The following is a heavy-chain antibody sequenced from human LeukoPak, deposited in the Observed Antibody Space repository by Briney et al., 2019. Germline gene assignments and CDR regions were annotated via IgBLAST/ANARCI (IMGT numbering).Heavy chain of an antibody. D-gene: IGHD2-2*01. Sequence: ASVKVSCKASGYTFTSYDINWVRQATGQGLEWMGWMNPNSGNTGYAQKFQGRVTMTRNTSISTAYMELSSLRSEDTAVYYCARDLTVVPAAYFDYWGQGTLVTVSS. J-gene: IGHJ4*02. CDR1: GYTFTSYD. CDR3: ARDLTVVPAAYFDY. CDR2: MNPNSGNT. V-gene: IGHV1-8*01.